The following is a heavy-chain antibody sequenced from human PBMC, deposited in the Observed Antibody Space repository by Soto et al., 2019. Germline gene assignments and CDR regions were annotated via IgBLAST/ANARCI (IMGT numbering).Heavy chain of an antibody. D-gene: IGHD1-1*01. J-gene: IGHJ5*02. CDR2: INPNSAGT. Sequence: GSVKVSCKASGYTLTGYYMHWVRQAPGQGLEWMGWINPNSAGTNYAQKFPGRVTMTRDTSISTAYMELSRLRSDDTAVHYCARIGNWNAFDAPEWFDPCGQGPLVDVSS. V-gene: IGHV1-2*02. CDR1: GYTLTGYY. CDR3: ARIGNWNAFDAPEWFDP.